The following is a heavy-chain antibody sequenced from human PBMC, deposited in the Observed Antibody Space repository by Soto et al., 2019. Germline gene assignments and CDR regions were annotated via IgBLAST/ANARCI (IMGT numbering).Heavy chain of an antibody. CDR2: ISYDGSNK. Sequence: GGSLRLSCAASVFTFSSYAMHWVRQAPGKGLEWVAVISYDGSNKYYADSVKGRFTISRDNSKNTLYLQMNSLRAEDTAVYYCARSYSSSWWNYYYYGMDVWGQGTTVTVSS. CDR3: ARSYSSSWWNYYYYGMDV. V-gene: IGHV3-30-3*01. CDR1: VFTFSSYA. D-gene: IGHD6-13*01. J-gene: IGHJ6*02.